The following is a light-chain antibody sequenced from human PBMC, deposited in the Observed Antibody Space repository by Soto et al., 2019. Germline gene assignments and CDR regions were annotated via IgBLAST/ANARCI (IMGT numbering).Light chain of an antibody. CDR3: SSYTSSNTLYV. CDR1: SSDVGGYNY. J-gene: IGLJ1*01. Sequence: QSALTKPASVSGSPGQSITISCTGTSSDVGGYNYVSWYQQHPGKAPKLIIYEVSNRPSGVSNRSSVSKSGNTSSLTISGLQAEDDADYYCSSYTSSNTLYVFGTGTKLTVL. V-gene: IGLV2-14*01. CDR2: EVS.